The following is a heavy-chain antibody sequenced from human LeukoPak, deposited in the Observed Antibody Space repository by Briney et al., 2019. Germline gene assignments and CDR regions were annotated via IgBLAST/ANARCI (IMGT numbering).Heavy chain of an antibody. CDR3: ARDSLTIFGVVIIAPFNYYYYYGMDV. J-gene: IGHJ6*02. Sequence: ASVKVSFTASGYTFTSYGISWVRQAPGQGLEWMGWISAYNGNTNYSQKLQGRVTLTTDTSTSTAYMELRSLRSDDTAVYYCARDSLTIFGVVIIAPFNYYYYYGMDVWGQGTTVTVSS. CDR1: GYTFTSYG. CDR2: ISAYNGNT. D-gene: IGHD3-3*01. V-gene: IGHV1-18*01.